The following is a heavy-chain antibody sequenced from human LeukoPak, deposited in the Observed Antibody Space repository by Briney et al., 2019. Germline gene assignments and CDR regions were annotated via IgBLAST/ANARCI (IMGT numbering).Heavy chain of an antibody. J-gene: IGHJ4*02. V-gene: IGHV4-31*03. CDR1: GGPISSGGYY. Sequence: SETLSLTCTVSGGPISSGGYYGSWIRQHPGEGLEWIGYIYYSGSTYYNPSLKSRVTISVDTSKNQFSLKLSAVTAAYTAVYYCARAIRVGATLYYFDYWGQGTLVTVSS. D-gene: IGHD1-26*01. CDR3: ARAIRVGATLYYFDY. CDR2: IYYSGST.